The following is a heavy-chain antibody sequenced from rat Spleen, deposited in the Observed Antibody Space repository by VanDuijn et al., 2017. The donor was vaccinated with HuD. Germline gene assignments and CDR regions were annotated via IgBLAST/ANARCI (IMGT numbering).Heavy chain of an antibody. CDR1: GFTFNNYW. V-gene: IGHV5-17*01. J-gene: IGHJ2*01. CDR3: ERQDYNIGTTLRY. D-gene: IGHD1-5*01. Sequence: EVQLVESGGGLVQPGRSLKLSCVVSGFTFNNYWMTWIRQAPGKGLEWVATIVFDGSGTYYRDSVKGRFTISRGSSKSTLYLQMESLRSEETATYYCERQDYNIGTTLRYWGQGVMVTVSS. CDR2: IVFDGSGT.